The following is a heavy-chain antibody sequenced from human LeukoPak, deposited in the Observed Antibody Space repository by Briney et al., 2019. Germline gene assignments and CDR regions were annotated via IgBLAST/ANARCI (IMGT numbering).Heavy chain of an antibody. J-gene: IGHJ4*02. CDR2: IYYSGST. D-gene: IGHD2-2*01. CDR1: GGSISSGGYY. CDR3: ARERSIVVVPAARERAFDY. V-gene: IGHV4-31*03. Sequence: PSETLSLTCTVSGGSISSGGYYWSWIRQHPGKGLEWIGYIYYSGSTYYNPSLKSRVTISVDTSKTQFSLKLSSVTAADTAVYYCARERSIVVVPAARERAFDYWGQGTLVTVSS.